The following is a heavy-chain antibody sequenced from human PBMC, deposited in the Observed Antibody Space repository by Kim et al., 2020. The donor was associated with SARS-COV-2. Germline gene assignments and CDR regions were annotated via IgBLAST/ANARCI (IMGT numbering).Heavy chain of an antibody. Sequence: HSTPSLTSRVTISVHTSKNQFSLKLSSVPAADTAVYYCARQGVVRYYFDYWGQGTLVTVSS. J-gene: IGHJ4*02. V-gene: IGHV4-39*01. CDR3: ARQGVVRYYFDY. D-gene: IGHD3-3*01.